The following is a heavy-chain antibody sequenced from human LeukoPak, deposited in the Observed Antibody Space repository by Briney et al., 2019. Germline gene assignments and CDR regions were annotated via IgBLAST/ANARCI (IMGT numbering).Heavy chain of an antibody. Sequence: PGGSLRLSCAASGFTFSSYSMNWVRQAPGKGLEWVSSISSSSSYIYYADSVKGRFTISRDNAKNSLYLQMNSLRAEDTAVYYCAGDEAEADYYDSSGYYSRYWGQGTLVTVSS. V-gene: IGHV3-21*01. CDR3: AGDEAEADYYDSSGYYSRY. CDR1: GFTFSSYS. J-gene: IGHJ4*02. D-gene: IGHD3-22*01. CDR2: ISSSSSYI.